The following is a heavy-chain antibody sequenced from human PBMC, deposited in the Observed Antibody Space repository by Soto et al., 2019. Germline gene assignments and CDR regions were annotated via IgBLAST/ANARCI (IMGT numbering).Heavy chain of an antibody. Sequence: ASVKVSCKASGYTFTSCYMHWVRQAPGQGLEWMGIIKPTGGSTSYAQKFQGRVTMTRDTSTSTVYMELSSLTSEDTAVYSCARALKDSSGHHYVFYWGQGALVTVSS. CDR2: IKPTGGST. D-gene: IGHD3-22*01. J-gene: IGHJ4*02. V-gene: IGHV1-46*03. CDR1: GYTFTSCY. CDR3: ARALKDSSGHHYVFY.